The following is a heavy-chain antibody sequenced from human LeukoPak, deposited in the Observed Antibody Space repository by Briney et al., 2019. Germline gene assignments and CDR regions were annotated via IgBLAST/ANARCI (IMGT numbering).Heavy chain of an antibody. D-gene: IGHD3-10*01. Sequence: ASVKVSCKASGYTFTGYYMHWVRQAPGQGPEWMGWINPNSGGTNYAQKFQGRVTMTRDTSISTAYMELSSLRSEDTAVYYCEALYGSGSPVDDHWGQGTLVTVSS. CDR3: EALYGSGSPVDDH. CDR2: INPNSGGT. J-gene: IGHJ4*02. V-gene: IGHV1-2*02. CDR1: GYTFTGYY.